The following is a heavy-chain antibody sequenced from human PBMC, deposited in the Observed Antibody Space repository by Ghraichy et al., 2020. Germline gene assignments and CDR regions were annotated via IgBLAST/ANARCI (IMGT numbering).Heavy chain of an antibody. CDR1: GGSISSYY. Sequence: SQTLSLTCTVSGGSISSYYWSWIRQPPGKGLEWIGYIYYSGSTNYNPSLKSRVTISVDTSKNQFSLKLSSVTAADTAVYYCARGIAATIGNYWGQGTLVTVSS. D-gene: IGHD5-12*01. CDR3: ARGIAATIGNY. CDR2: IYYSGST. J-gene: IGHJ4*02. V-gene: IGHV4-59*01.